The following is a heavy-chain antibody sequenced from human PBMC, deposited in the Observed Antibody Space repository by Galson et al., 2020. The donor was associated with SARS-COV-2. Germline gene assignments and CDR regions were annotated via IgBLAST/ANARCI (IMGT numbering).Heavy chain of an antibody. J-gene: IGHJ4*02. CDR2: ISYDGSNK. CDR3: ARVPTSIAVAVYFDY. V-gene: IGHV3-30-3*01. Sequence: GGSLRLSCAASGFTFSSYAMHWVRQAPGKGLERVAVISYDGSNKYYADSVKGRFTISRDNSKNTLYLQMNSLRAEDTAVYYCARVPTSIAVAVYFDYWGQGTLVTVSS. D-gene: IGHD6-19*01. CDR1: GFTFSSYA.